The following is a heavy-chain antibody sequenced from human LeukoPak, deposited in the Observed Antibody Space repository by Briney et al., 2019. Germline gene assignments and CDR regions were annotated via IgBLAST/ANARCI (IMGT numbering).Heavy chain of an antibody. J-gene: IGHJ3*02. CDR2: TYYRSKWYN. V-gene: IGHV6-1*01. Sequence: SQTLSLTCAISGDSVSSNSAGWNWIRQSPSRGLEWLGRTYYRSKWYNEYAVSVKSRITINPDTSKNQFSLRLNSVTPEDTAVYYCAGTNSGNLEIWGQGTMVTVSS. CDR3: AGTNSGNLEI. D-gene: IGHD1-26*01. CDR1: GDSVSSNSAG.